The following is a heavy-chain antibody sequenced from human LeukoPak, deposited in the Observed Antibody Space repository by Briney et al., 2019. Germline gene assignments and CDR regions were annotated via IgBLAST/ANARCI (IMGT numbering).Heavy chain of an antibody. Sequence: SETLSLTCTVSGGSISSYYWSWIRQPPGKGLEWIGHIYYSGSTNYNPSLKSRVTMSVDTSKNQFSLKLSSVTAADTAVYYCARVAGGDNHPLPGYYYYYYMDVWGKGTTVTVSS. J-gene: IGHJ6*03. CDR2: IYYSGST. CDR3: ARVAGGDNHPLPGYYYYYYMDV. D-gene: IGHD2-21*02. V-gene: IGHV4-59*01. CDR1: GGSISSYY.